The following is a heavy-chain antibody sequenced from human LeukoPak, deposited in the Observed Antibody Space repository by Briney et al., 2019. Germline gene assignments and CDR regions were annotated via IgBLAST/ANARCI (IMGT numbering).Heavy chain of an antibody. V-gene: IGHV3-30*02. Sequence: GGSLRLSCAASGFTFSSYGMHWVRRAPGKGLEWVAFIRYDGSKKYYADSVKGRFTISRDNSKNTLYLQMNSLRAEDTAVYYCAKDFQTWIQLWDDAFDIWGQGTMVTVSS. CDR1: GFTFSSYG. J-gene: IGHJ3*02. D-gene: IGHD5-18*01. CDR3: AKDFQTWIQLWDDAFDI. CDR2: IRYDGSKK.